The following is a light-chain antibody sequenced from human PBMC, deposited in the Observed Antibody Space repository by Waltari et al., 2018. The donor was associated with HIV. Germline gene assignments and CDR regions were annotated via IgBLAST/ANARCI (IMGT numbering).Light chain of an antibody. CDR2: EVS. CDR1: SSDVGGYNY. J-gene: IGLJ2*01. Sequence: QSALTQPPSASGSPGQSVTLSCTGTSSDVGGYNYVSCYQQHPGKAPKLMIYEVSTRPSGVPDRFFGSKSGNTASLTVSGLQAEDEADYYCSSYAGSNRVFGGGTKLTVL. CDR3: SSYAGSNRV. V-gene: IGLV2-8*01.